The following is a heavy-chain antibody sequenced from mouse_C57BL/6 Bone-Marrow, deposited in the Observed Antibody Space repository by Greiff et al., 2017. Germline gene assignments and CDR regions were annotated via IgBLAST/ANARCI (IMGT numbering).Heavy chain of an antibody. J-gene: IGHJ4*01. CDR2: IWSGGST. CDR3: AKNAGCVYYYGSSYVGGAMDY. CDR1: GFSLTSYG. Sequence: QVQLKESGPGLVQPSQSLSITCTVSGFSLTSYGVHWVRQPPGKGLAWLGVIWSGGSTDYTAAFISRLSIRKDNSKSQVFFKMNSLQAVDTAIYYCAKNAGCVYYYGSSYVGGAMDYWGQGTSVTVSS. V-gene: IGHV2-4*01. D-gene: IGHD1-1*01.